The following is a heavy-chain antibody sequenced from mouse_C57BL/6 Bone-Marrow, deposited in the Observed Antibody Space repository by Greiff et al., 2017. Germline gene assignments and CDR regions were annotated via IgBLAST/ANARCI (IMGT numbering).Heavy chain of an antibody. Sequence: EVKLVESGGDLVKPGGSLKLSCAASGFTFSSYGMSWVRQTPDKRLEWVATISSGGSYTYYPDSVKGRITISRDNAKNTLYLQMSSLKSEDTAMYYCERHLDYWGQGTTLTVSS. CDR1: GFTFSSYG. J-gene: IGHJ2*01. V-gene: IGHV5-6*01. CDR3: ERHLDY. CDR2: ISSGGSYT.